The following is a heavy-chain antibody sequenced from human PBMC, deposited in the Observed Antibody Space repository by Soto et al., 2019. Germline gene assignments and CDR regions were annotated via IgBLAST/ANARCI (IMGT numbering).Heavy chain of an antibody. V-gene: IGHV3-64D*06. CDR2: ISSNGGST. CDR3: VKDVLGYCSSTSCYNYFDY. Sequence: PGGSLRLSCSASGFTFSSYAMHWVRQAPGKGLEYVSAISSNGGSTYYADSVKGRFTISRDNSKNTLYLQMSSLRAEDTAVYYCVKDVLGYCSSTSCYNYFDYWGQGTLVTVS. CDR1: GFTFSSYA. J-gene: IGHJ4*02. D-gene: IGHD2-2*02.